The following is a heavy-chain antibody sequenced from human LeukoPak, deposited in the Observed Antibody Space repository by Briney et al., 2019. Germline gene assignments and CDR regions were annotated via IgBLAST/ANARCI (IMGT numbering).Heavy chain of an antibody. V-gene: IGHV4-59*08. D-gene: IGHD4-11*01. CDR3: ARFYSYYYYMDV. J-gene: IGHJ6*03. CDR1: GASFSTYY. Sequence: TSETLSLTCSISGASFSTYYWSWIRQPPGKGLEWIGYVCYSGSTTYNPSLESRVTISVDTSKNQFSLNLTSVTAADTAVYYCARFYSYYYYMDVWGKGATVTVSS. CDR2: VCYSGST.